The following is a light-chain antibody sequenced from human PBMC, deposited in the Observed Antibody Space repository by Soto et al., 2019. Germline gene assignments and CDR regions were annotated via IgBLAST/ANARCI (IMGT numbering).Light chain of an antibody. J-gene: IGKJ1*01. CDR3: QQYNNLLRT. V-gene: IGKV3-15*01. CDR2: GAS. CDR1: QSVSSN. Sequence: EIVMTHSPATLSVSPGERATLSCRASQSVSSNLAWYQQKPGQAPRLLIYGASTRATGIPARFSGSGSGTEFTLTISSLQSEDFAVYYCQQYNNLLRTFGQGTKVDIK.